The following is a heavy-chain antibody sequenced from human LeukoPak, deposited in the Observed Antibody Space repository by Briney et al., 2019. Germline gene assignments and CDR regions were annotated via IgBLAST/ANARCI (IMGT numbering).Heavy chain of an antibody. CDR1: GGSISSGDYY. CDR2: IYYSGST. CDR3: ARDSAWFGEEGIDY. J-gene: IGHJ4*02. V-gene: IGHV4-30-4*08. D-gene: IGHD3-10*01. Sequence: SETLSLTFTVSGGSISSGDYYWSWIRQPPGKGLEGFGYIYYSGSTYYNPSLKSRVTISIDTSKNQFSLKLSSVTAADTAVYYCARDSAWFGEEGIDYWGQGTLVTVSS.